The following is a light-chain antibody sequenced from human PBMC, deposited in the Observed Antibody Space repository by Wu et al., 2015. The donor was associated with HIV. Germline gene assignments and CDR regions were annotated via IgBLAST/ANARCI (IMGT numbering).Light chain of an antibody. V-gene: IGKV3-20*01. Sequence: EIVLTQSPATLSLPPGERATLSCRASQTVSNSYLNWYQQKPGQAPRLLIYGASFRATGIPDRFSGSGSGTDFTLTISRLEPEDFAVYYCQQFGTFGGGTKVEI. J-gene: IGKJ4*01. CDR1: QTVSNSY. CDR3: QQFGT. CDR2: GAS.